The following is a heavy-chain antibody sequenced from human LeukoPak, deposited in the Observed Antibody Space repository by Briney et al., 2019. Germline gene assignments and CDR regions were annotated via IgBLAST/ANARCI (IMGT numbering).Heavy chain of an antibody. Sequence: PGGSLRLSCAASGFTFSSYGMHWVRQAPGKGLEWVAVIWYDGSNKYYADSVKGRFTISRDNSKNTLYLQMNSLRAEDTAVYYCAREPTPYSSGLYYFDYWGQGTLVTVSS. J-gene: IGHJ4*02. CDR3: AREPTPYSSGLYYFDY. D-gene: IGHD6-19*01. V-gene: IGHV3-33*01. CDR1: GFTFSSYG. CDR2: IWYDGSNK.